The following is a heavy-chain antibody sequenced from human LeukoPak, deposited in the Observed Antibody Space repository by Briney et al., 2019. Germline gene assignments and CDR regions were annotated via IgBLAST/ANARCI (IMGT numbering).Heavy chain of an antibody. V-gene: IGHV5-51*01. D-gene: IGHD1-7*01. CDR3: ARRAFIDNGNYWRYFDY. CDR2: IYPGDYET. CDR1: GYSFTTYS. J-gene: IGHJ4*02. Sequence: GQSLKISCKGPGYSFTTYSIGWVRPIPGKGLEWMGIIYPGDYETRYSPSFQGHVTMSADKSIPTAYLLWSRLKDSDTAMYYCARRAFIDNGNYWRYFDYWGQGTLVTVSS.